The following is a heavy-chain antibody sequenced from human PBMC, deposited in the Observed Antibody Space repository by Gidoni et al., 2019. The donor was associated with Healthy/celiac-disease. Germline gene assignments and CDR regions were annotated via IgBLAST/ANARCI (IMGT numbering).Heavy chain of an antibody. Sequence: EVQLVESGGGLVKPGGSLRLSCAASGFTFSSYSMNWVRQAPGKGLEWVSSISSRSSYIYYADSVKGRFTITRDNAKNSLYLQMNSLRAEDTAVYYCARDKEDILIYYGMDVWGQGTTVTVSS. D-gene: IGHD2-15*01. CDR1: GFTFSSYS. J-gene: IGHJ6*02. CDR3: ARDKEDILIYYGMDV. CDR2: ISSRSSYI. V-gene: IGHV3-21*01.